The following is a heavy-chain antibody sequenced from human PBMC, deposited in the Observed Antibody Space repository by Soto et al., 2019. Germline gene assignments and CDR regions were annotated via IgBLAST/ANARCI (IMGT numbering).Heavy chain of an antibody. V-gene: IGHV4-34*01. Sequence: PSETLSLTCAVYGGSLSGYYWSWIRQPPGKGLEWIGEINHSGSTNYNPYLKSRVTISVDTSKNQCSLKLSSVTAADTAVYYCARTSRSSGVGWFDPGGQGALVTVSS. J-gene: IGHJ5*02. D-gene: IGHD6-6*01. CDR2: INHSGST. CDR3: ARTSRSSGVGWFDP. CDR1: GGSLSGYY.